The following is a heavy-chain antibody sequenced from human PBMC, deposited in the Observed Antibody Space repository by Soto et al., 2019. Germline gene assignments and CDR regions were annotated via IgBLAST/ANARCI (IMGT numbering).Heavy chain of an antibody. CDR3: ARHEAASASSFDGMDL. D-gene: IGHD5-18*01. Sequence: QLQLQESGPGLVKPSETLSLTCTVSGASISSSSYFWGWVRQPPGQGPEWIGSLSYSGTTYYNPSLKSRVAISPDTSKNQFSLKLSSVTAADTAMYYCARHEAASASSFDGMDLWGQGTTVTVSS. V-gene: IGHV4-39*01. CDR1: GASISSSSYF. CDR2: LSYSGTT. J-gene: IGHJ6*02.